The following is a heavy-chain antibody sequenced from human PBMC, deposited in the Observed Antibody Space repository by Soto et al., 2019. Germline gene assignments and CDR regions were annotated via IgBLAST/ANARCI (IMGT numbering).Heavy chain of an antibody. CDR2: IYYSGST. D-gene: IGHD3-3*01. Sequence: SETLSLTCTVSGGSVSRGSYYWSWIRQPPGKGLEWIGYIYYSGSTYYNPSLKSRVTISVDTSKNQFSLKLSSVTAADTAVYYCARVFTMNRDFDYWGQGTLVTVS. V-gene: IGHV4-31*03. J-gene: IGHJ4*02. CDR3: ARVFTMNRDFDY. CDR1: GGSVSRGSYY.